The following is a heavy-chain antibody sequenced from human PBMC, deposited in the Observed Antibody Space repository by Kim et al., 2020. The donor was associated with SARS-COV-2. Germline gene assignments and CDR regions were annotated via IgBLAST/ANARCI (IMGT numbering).Heavy chain of an antibody. J-gene: IGHJ4*01. CDR1: GFTFSTYT. D-gene: IGHD6-19*01. CDR2: ISTIKT. CDR3: VKLGSGSGFYDY. V-gene: IGHV3-23*01. Sequence: GGSLRLSCAASGFTFSTYTMSWGRQAPGKGLEWVSVISTIKTFYADSVKGRFTISRDDSKNTLYLQRNSLRAEDTAVYYCVKLGSGSGFYDYWGHGTLVT.